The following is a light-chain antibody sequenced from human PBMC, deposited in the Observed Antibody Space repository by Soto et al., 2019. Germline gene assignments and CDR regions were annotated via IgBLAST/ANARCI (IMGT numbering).Light chain of an antibody. V-gene: IGKV1-17*01. J-gene: IGKJ3*01. CDR3: QQYNSY. CDR1: QDIQNA. CDR2: AAS. Sequence: DIQMTQSPSSLSSSLGDSVTITCRASQDIQNALGWYQQKPGKAPKRLIYAASSLQSGVPSRFRGSRSGKEFTLTISSLQPEDFATYYCQQYNSYFGPGTKVDIK.